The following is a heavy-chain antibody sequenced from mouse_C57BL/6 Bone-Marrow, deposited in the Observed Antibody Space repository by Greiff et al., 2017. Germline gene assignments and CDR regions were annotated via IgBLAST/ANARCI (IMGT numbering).Heavy chain of an antibody. Sequence: VQLQQPGAELVKPGASVKMSCKASGYTFTSYWMHWVKQRPGRGLEWIGRISPTSGGTKYNEKFKSKATLTVDKSSRTAYMQLSSLPSEDSAVYYCARAKYLHDYAMDYWGQGTSVTGSS. CDR1: GYTFTSYW. J-gene: IGHJ4*01. CDR3: ARAKYLHDYAMDY. V-gene: IGHV1-72*01. CDR2: ISPTSGGT. D-gene: IGHD5-1*01.